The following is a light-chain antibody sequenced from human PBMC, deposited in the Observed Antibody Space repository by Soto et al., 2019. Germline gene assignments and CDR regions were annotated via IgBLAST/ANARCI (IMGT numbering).Light chain of an antibody. CDR1: QSISSY. CDR2: AAS. Sequence: DIQVTQSPSSLSASVGDRVTITCRASQSISSYLNCYQQKPGKAPKLLIYAASSLQSGVPSRFSGRGSGTDFSLTISSLQPEDFASYYCQESYSTPWAFGQGTKVEI. V-gene: IGKV1-39*01. CDR3: QESYSTPWA. J-gene: IGKJ1*01.